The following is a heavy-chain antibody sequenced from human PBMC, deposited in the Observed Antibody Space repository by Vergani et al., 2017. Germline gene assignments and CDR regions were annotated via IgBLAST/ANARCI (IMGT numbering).Heavy chain of an antibody. J-gene: IGHJ4*02. V-gene: IGHV1-2*06. CDR1: GYTFTGYY. CDR3: ARDSSPEFYSSSPTFDY. Sequence: QVQLVQSGAEVKKPGASVKVSCKASGYTFTGYYMHWVRQAPGQGLEWRGRINPNSGGTNYAQKFQGRVTMTRDTSISTAYMELSRLRSDDTAVYYCARDSSPEFYSSSPTFDYWGQGTLVTVSS. CDR2: INPNSGGT. D-gene: IGHD6-6*01.